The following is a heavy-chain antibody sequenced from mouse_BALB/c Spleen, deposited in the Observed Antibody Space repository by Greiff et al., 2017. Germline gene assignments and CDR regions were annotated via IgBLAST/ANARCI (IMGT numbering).Heavy chain of an antibody. CDR1: GDSITSGY. D-gene: IGHD2-4*01. CDR2: ISYSGST. CDR3: ATYDYDGDGAMDY. Sequence: EVQRVESGPSLVKPSQTLSLTCSVTGDSITSGYWNWIRKFPGNKLEYMGYISYSGSTYYNPSLKSRISITRDTSKNQYYLQLNSVTTEDTATYYCATYDYDGDGAMDYWGQGTSVTVSS. V-gene: IGHV3-8*02. J-gene: IGHJ4*01.